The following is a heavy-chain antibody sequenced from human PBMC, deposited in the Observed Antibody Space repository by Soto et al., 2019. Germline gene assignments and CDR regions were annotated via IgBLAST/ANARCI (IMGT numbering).Heavy chain of an antibody. J-gene: IGHJ5*02. V-gene: IGHV5-51*01. CDR2: IFPGDSET. D-gene: IGHD2-15*01. CDR3: ARQPGSSIPWFDP. CDR1: GYSFITYW. Sequence: GESLKISFRTSGYSFITYWIAWVRQIPGKGPEWMGSIFPGDSETLYSPSFQGQVTMSVDKSNTFAFLHWRSLKASDTATYFCARQPGSSIPWFDPWGQGTLVTVS.